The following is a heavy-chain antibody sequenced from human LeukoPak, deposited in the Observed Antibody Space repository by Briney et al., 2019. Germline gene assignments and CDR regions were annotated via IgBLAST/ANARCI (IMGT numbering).Heavy chain of an antibody. CDR2: IYYSGST. Sequence: SQTLSLTCTVSGGSISSGGYYWSWIRQHPGKGPEWIGYIYYSGSTNYNPSLKSRVTISVDTSKNQFSLKLSSVTAADTAVYYCARDCSSTSCYGAFDIWGQGTMVTVSS. D-gene: IGHD2-2*01. V-gene: IGHV4-61*08. J-gene: IGHJ3*02. CDR1: GGSISSGGYY. CDR3: ARDCSSTSCYGAFDI.